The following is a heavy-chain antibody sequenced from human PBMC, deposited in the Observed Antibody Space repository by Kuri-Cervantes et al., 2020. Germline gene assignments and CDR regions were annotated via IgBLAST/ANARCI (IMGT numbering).Heavy chain of an antibody. CDR3: ARDYGSGSFYTFYIDY. CDR2: MNPNSGNT. D-gene: IGHD3-10*01. V-gene: IGHV1-8*02. CDR1: GYTFTSYD. Sequence: ASVKVSCKASGYTFTSYDINWVRQVTGQGLEWMGWMNPNSGNTGYAQKFQGRVTMTRNTSISTAYMELSSLRSEDTAVYYCARDYGSGSFYTFYIDYWGQGTLVTVSS. J-gene: IGHJ4*02.